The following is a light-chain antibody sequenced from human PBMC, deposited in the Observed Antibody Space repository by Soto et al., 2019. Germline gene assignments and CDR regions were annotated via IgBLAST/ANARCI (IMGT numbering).Light chain of an antibody. CDR1: QSVYNN. CDR3: QQYNNWPPVT. CDR2: GAS. J-gene: IGKJ3*01. V-gene: IGKV3-15*01. Sequence: EIVMTQSPVTLSVSAGERATLSCRASQSVYNNLAWYQQKPGQAPRLLIYGASTRATGIPARFSGSGSGTEFTLTISSLQSDDFAAYFCQQYNNWPPVTFGPGTKVDIK.